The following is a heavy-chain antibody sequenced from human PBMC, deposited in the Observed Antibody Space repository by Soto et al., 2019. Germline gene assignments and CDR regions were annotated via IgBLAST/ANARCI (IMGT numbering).Heavy chain of an antibody. J-gene: IGHJ4*02. CDR2: ISAYNTNT. V-gene: IGHV1-18*01. CDR3: ARDTPPTDY. Sequence: QVQLVQSGAEVKKSGASVKVSCKTSGYTFTSYHISWVRQAPGQGLEWMGWISAYNTNTNYAQKFQGRVTMTTDTLPSTAYMELRSLRSDDTAVYYCARDTPPTDYWGQGTLVTVSS. CDR1: GYTFTSYH.